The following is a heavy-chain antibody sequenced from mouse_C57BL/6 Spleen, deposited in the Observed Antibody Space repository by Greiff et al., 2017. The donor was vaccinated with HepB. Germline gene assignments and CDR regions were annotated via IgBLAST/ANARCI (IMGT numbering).Heavy chain of an antibody. Sequence: EVMLVESGGGLVKPGGSLKLSCAASGFTFSDYGMHWVRQAPEKGLEWVAYISSGSSTIYYADTVKGRFTISRDNAKNTLFLQMTSLRSEDTAMYYCARRDGSHFDYWGQGTTLTVSS. J-gene: IGHJ2*01. CDR1: GFTFSDYG. V-gene: IGHV5-17*01. CDR2: ISSGSSTI. CDR3: ARRDGSHFDY. D-gene: IGHD2-3*01.